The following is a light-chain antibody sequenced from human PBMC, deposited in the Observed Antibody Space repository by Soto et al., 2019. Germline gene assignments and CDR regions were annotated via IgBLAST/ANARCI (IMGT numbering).Light chain of an antibody. Sequence: EKVMTQSPATLSVSPGERATLSCRASQSVRSNLAWYQQKPGQPPRLLIYDASTRATGIPSRFSGSGSGTEFTLTISSLKSEDFAVYYCQQYDNWPRTLGQGTKVDLK. J-gene: IGKJ1*01. V-gene: IGKV3-15*01. CDR3: QQYDNWPRT. CDR2: DAS. CDR1: QSVRSN.